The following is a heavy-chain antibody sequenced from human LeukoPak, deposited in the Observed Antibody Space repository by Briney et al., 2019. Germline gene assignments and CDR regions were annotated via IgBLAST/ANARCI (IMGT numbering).Heavy chain of an antibody. CDR3: AKEAYYYGSVPFDY. D-gene: IGHD3-10*01. Sequence: KPGGSLRLSCAASGFTFSSYSMNWVRQAPGKGLEWVSSISSSSSYIYYADSVKGRFTISRDNAKNTLYLQMNSLRADDTAVYYCAKEAYYYGSVPFDYWGQGTLVTISS. CDR1: GFTFSSYS. J-gene: IGHJ4*02. CDR2: ISSSSSYI. V-gene: IGHV3-21*04.